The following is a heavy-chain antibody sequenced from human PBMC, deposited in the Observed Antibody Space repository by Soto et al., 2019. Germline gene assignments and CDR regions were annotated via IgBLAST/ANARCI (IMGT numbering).Heavy chain of an antibody. CDR2: ISAYNGST. J-gene: IGHJ1*01. CDR1: GYTFTGYG. D-gene: IGHD2-15*01. Sequence: ASVKVSCKTSGYTFTGYGVSWVRQAPGQGLEWLGWISAYNGSTNYAQRLQGRATITTDTSTTTVYMELRSLRSDDTAIYYCARALYCSDGTCYHPGFFRHWGQGTLVTVSS. V-gene: IGHV1-18*01. CDR3: ARALYCSDGTCYHPGFFRH.